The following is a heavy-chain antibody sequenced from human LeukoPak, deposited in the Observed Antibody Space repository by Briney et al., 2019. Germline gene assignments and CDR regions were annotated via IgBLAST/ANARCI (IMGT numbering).Heavy chain of an antibody. CDR2: IHPSDGDT. Sequence: ASVKVSCKASRYSFTSCLMHWVRQAPGQGFEWMGKIHPSDGDTNYAQRFQGRVTMTRDSSTATVYMEVSSLRSEDTAVYYCARDLHGGWTWDYWGQGTLLTVSS. J-gene: IGHJ4*02. D-gene: IGHD6-19*01. V-gene: IGHV1-46*01. CDR1: RYSFTSCL. CDR3: ARDLHGGWTWDY.